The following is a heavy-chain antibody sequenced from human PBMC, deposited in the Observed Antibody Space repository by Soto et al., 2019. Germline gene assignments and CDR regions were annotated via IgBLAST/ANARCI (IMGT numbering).Heavy chain of an antibody. Sequence: QVQLVQSGAEVKKPGASVKVSCKASGYTFTNYYMHWVRQAPGQGLEWMGVINPSGGSTNYAQKFQGRVTMSRETSTSTVYMELSSLRSEDTAVYYCASQIFGVVISGFDIWGQGTMVPVSS. V-gene: IGHV1-46*03. CDR2: INPSGGST. J-gene: IGHJ3*02. D-gene: IGHD3-3*01. CDR1: GYTFTNYY. CDR3: ASQIFGVVISGFDI.